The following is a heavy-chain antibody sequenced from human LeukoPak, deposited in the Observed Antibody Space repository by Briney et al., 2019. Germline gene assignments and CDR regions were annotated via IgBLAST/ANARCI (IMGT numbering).Heavy chain of an antibody. J-gene: IGHJ4*02. Sequence: GASVKVSCKASGDNFSSYVITWVRQAPGQGLEWMGRIIPTLDVANFAQKFKGRVTMTEDTSTDAAYMELSSLRSEDTAVYYCATHTPHVLRFLEWLQYWGQGTLVTVSS. CDR1: GDNFSSYV. CDR2: IIPTLDVA. V-gene: IGHV1-69*04. CDR3: ATHTPHVLRFLEWLQY. D-gene: IGHD3-3*01.